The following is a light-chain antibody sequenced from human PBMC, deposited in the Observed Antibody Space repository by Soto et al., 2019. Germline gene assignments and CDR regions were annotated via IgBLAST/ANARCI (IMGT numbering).Light chain of an antibody. J-gene: IGLJ1*01. Sequence: QSVLTQPPSVSGAPGQRVTISCTGSSSNIGAGYDVHWYQQLPGTAPKLLIYRNSNRPSGVPDRFSGSKSGTPASLAITGLQAEDEADYYCQSYDSSLSRSVFGTGTKVTVL. CDR1: SSNIGAGYD. V-gene: IGLV1-40*01. CDR2: RNS. CDR3: QSYDSSLSRSV.